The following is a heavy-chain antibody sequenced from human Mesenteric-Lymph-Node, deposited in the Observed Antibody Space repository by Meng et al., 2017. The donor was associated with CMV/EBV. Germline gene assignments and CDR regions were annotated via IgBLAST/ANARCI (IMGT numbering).Heavy chain of an antibody. D-gene: IGHD3-3*01. J-gene: IGHJ6*02. CDR1: GYTFTSYY. V-gene: IGHV1-18*04. CDR3: ARGGGDFWSGYYPNYYYGMDV. CDR2: SSAYNGDT. Sequence: ASVKVSCKASGYTFTSYYMHWVRQAPGQGLEWMGWSSAYNGDTNYPQKLQGRVTMTTDTSTTTAYMELRSLRSDDTAVYYCARGGGDFWSGYYPNYYYGMDVWGQGTTVTVSS.